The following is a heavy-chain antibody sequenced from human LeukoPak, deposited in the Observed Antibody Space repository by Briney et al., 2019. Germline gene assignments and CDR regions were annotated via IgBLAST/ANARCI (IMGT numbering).Heavy chain of an antibody. CDR2: IKQDGSEK. CDR1: GFTFSSYA. CDR3: ARSSKGYYYYYYGMDV. J-gene: IGHJ6*02. Sequence: GGSLRLSCAASGFTFSSYAMSWVRQAPGKGLEWVANIKQDGSEKYYVDSVKGRFTISRDNAKNSLYLQMNSLRAEDTAVYYCARSSKGYYYYYYGMDVWGQGTTVTVSS. V-gene: IGHV3-7*01.